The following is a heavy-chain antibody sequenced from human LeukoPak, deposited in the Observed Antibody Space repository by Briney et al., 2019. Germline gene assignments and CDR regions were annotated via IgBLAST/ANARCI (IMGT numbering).Heavy chain of an antibody. CDR3: ARGETSGSRVDY. J-gene: IGHJ4*02. V-gene: IGHV3-7*01. CDR2: IKQLGSEK. D-gene: IGHD3-22*01. Sequence: GGSLRLSCAASGFTFRTYWMSWVRQSPGKGLEWVANIKQLGSEKYYEDSVKGRFTISRDNAKNSLYLQMNSLRAEDTAVYYCARGETSGSRVDYWGQGTLVTVSS. CDR1: GFTFRTYW.